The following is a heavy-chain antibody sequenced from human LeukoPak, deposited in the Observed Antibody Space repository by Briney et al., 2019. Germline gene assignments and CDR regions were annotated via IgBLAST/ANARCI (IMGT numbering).Heavy chain of an antibody. CDR3: ASVLTTVTTGYYYGMDV. J-gene: IGHJ6*02. CDR2: ISSSSSYI. Sequence: GGSLRLSCAASGFTFSSYSMNWVRQAPGKGLEWVSPISSSSSYIYYADSVKGRFTISRDNAKNSLYLQMNSLRAEDTAVYYCASVLTTVTTGYYYGMDVWGQGTTVTVSS. D-gene: IGHD4-4*01. V-gene: IGHV3-21*01. CDR1: GFTFSSYS.